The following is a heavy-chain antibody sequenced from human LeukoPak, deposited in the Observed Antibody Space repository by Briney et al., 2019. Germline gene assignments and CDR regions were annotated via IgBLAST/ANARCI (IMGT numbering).Heavy chain of an antibody. CDR1: GFTFSSYA. V-gene: IGHV3-23*01. CDR3: AINHYDSKRLLLLGWFDP. D-gene: IGHD3-22*01. J-gene: IGHJ5*02. Sequence: GGSLRLSCSASGFTFSSYAMSWVRQPPGKGLEWISAISGIGGSTYYADSVKGRFTISRDNSKNTLYLQMNSLRAEDTAVYYCAINHYDSKRLLLLGWFDPWGQGTLVTVSS. CDR2: ISGIGGST.